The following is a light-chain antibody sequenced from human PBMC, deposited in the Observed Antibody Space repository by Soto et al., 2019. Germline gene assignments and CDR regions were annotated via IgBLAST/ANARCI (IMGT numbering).Light chain of an antibody. J-gene: IGKJ5*01. V-gene: IGKV3-15*01. Sequence: IVMTQSPSTLAVSLGDRAPLPCRARQSVRNTLACYHQRPGQAPRLLIYAPSARATGVPARFSGSGSGTEFTLTISGLQYEDFAAHYCQQYNNWHPITFGQGTRLEIK. CDR1: QSVRNT. CDR2: APS. CDR3: QQYNNWHPIT.